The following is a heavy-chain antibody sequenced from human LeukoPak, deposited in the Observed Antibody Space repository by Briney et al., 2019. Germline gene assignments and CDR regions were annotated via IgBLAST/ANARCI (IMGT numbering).Heavy chain of an antibody. Sequence: RPSETLSLTCTVSGGSISSGGYYFNWIRQHPGKGLEWIGYIYYSGSTSYNPSLKSRVTISIDTSKNQFSLRLSSVTAADTAVYYCARDLSVNAFDIWGQGTLVTVSS. CDR2: IYYSGST. J-gene: IGHJ3*02. CDR1: GGSISSGGYY. V-gene: IGHV4-31*03. CDR3: ARDLSVNAFDI. D-gene: IGHD2/OR15-2a*01.